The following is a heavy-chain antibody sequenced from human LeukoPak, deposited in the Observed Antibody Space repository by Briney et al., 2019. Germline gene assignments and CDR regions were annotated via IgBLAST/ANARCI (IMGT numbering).Heavy chain of an antibody. J-gene: IGHJ4*02. CDR1: GGSISSYY. D-gene: IGHD3-22*01. Sequence: SETLSLTRTVSGGSISSYYWSWIRQPPGKGLEWIGHIYYSGSTNYNPSLKSRVTIAIDTSKNQFSLKLSSVTTADTAVYYCARNYDSSGYTTFGYWGRGTLSPSPQ. V-gene: IGHV4-59*01. CDR2: IYYSGST. CDR3: ARNYDSSGYTTFGY.